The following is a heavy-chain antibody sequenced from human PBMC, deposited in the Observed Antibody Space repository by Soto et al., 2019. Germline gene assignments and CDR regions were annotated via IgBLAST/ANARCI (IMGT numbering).Heavy chain of an antibody. CDR1: GYSIISGYY. CDR2: IYDSGST. V-gene: IGHV4-38-2*02. J-gene: IGHJ4*02. Sequence: SETLSLTCTVSGYSIISGYYLVLIRHPPGRVPEWIASIYDSGSTYYNLSLKSRVTISLDTSKSQFSLKLSSVAAADTAMYYCAMRASGEPPYYFDSWGQGTLVTVSS. CDR3: AMRASGEPPYYFDS. D-gene: IGHD7-27*01.